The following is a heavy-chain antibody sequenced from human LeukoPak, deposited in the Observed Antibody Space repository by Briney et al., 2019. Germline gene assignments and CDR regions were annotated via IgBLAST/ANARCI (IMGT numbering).Heavy chain of an antibody. CDR2: NRGST. Sequence: PSETLSLTCTVSGGSISSSDYYWGWLRQPPGKGLEWIGSNRGSTYYNLSLQSRVTISVDTSKNQFSLKLSSVTAADTAVYYCARVDGDGYNIPDYWGQGTLVTVSS. V-gene: IGHV4-39*01. CDR1: GGSISSSDYY. CDR3: ARVDGDGYNIPDY. J-gene: IGHJ4*02. D-gene: IGHD5-24*01.